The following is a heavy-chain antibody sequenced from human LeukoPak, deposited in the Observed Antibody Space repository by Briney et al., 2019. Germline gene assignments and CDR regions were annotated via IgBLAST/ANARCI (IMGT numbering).Heavy chain of an antibody. V-gene: IGHV4-39*07. J-gene: IGHJ4*02. D-gene: IGHD3-10*01. Sequence: TSETLSLTCTVSGGSISSSGYYWGWIRQPPGKGLEWIGSIYYSGSTYYNPSLKSRVTISVDTSKNQFSLKLSSVTAADTAVYYCARDCEGYYGSGEPYFDYWGQGTLVTVSS. CDR1: GGSISSSGYY. CDR2: IYYSGST. CDR3: ARDCEGYYGSGEPYFDY.